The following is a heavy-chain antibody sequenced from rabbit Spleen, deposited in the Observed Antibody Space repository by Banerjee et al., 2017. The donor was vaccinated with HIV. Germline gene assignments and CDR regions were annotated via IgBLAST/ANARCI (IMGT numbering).Heavy chain of an antibody. Sequence: QSLEESGGGLVKPGASLTLTCTASGFDLSNYYYIYWVRQAPGKGLEWIGCIYTGGSGGIYFASGARGRLNISKPSSTTVTLQMTSLTAADTAPYFCGRSSNAGYAGYGYGSNLWGPGTLVTVS. V-gene: IGHV1S40*01. J-gene: IGHJ4*01. D-gene: IGHD7-1*01. CDR3: GRSSNAGYAGYGYGSNL. CDR1: GFDLSNYYY. CDR2: IYTGGSGGI.